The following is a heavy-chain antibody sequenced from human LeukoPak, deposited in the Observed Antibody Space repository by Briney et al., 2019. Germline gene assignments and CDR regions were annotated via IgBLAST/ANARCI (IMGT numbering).Heavy chain of an antibody. Sequence: ASVRVSCKASGYTFTSYYMHWVRQAPGQGLEWMGIINPSGGSTSYAQKFQGRVTMTRDTSTSTVYMELSSLRSEDTAVYYCARAPPLGYCSSTSCFPTFDPWGQGTLVTVSS. CDR3: ARAPPLGYCSSTSCFPTFDP. J-gene: IGHJ5*02. CDR1: GYTFTSYY. V-gene: IGHV1-46*01. D-gene: IGHD2-2*01. CDR2: INPSGGST.